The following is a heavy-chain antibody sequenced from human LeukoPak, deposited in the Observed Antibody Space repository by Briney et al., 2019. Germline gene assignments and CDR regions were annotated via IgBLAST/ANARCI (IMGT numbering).Heavy chain of an antibody. V-gene: IGHV3-30*02. CDR3: AKGVYYYDIVGDY. CDR2: IRYDGSNK. CDR1: GFTFSSYG. Sequence: PGGSLRLSCAASGFTFSSYGMHWVRQAPGKGLEWVAFIRYDGSNKYYADSVKGRFTISRDNSKNTLYLQMSSLRAEDTAVYYCAKGVYYYDIVGDYWGQGTLVTVSS. J-gene: IGHJ4*02. D-gene: IGHD3-22*01.